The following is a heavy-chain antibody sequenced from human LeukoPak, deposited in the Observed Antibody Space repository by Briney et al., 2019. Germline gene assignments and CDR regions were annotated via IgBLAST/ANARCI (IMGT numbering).Heavy chain of an antibody. CDR2: IYYSGST. V-gene: IGHV4-39*07. D-gene: IGHD3-10*01. CDR3: ARRRVLLWFGANWFDP. CDR1: GGSISSSSYY. Sequence: SETLSLTCTVSGGSISSSSYYWGWIRQPPGKGLEWIGSIYYSGSTYYNPSLKSRVTISVDTSKNQFSLKLSSVTAADTAVYYCARRRVLLWFGANWFDPWGQGTLVTVSS. J-gene: IGHJ5*02.